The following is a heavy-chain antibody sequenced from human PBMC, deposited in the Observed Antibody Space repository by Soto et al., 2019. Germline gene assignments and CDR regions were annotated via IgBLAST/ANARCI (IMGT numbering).Heavy chain of an antibody. CDR1: GGSISSGGYY. J-gene: IGHJ6*02. CDR2: IYYSGSI. Sequence: QVQLQESGPGLVKPSQTLSLTCTVSGGSISSGGYYWSWIRQHPGKGLEWIGYIYYSGSIYYNPSRKSRVTISVDTSKNQFSLNLSSVTAADTAVYYCARGGYCSGGSCYFYYYGMDVWGQGTTVTVSS. CDR3: ARGGYCSGGSCYFYYYGMDV. D-gene: IGHD2-15*01. V-gene: IGHV4-31*03.